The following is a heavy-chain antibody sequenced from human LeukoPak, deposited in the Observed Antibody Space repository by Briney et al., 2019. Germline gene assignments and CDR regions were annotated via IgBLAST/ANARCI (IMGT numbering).Heavy chain of an antibody. J-gene: IGHJ5*02. CDR1: GGSISSYY. V-gene: IGHV4-59*01. D-gene: IGHD2-2*02. CDR3: ARVGYCSSTSCYSDWFDP. Sequence: SETLSLTCTVSGGSISSYYWSWIRQPPGKGLEWIGYIYYSGSTNYNPSLKSRVTIPVDTSKNQFSLKLSSVTAADTAVYYCARVGYCSSTSCYSDWFDPWGQGTLVTVSS. CDR2: IYYSGST.